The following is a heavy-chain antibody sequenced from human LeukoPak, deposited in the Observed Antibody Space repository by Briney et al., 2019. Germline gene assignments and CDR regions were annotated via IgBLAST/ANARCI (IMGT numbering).Heavy chain of an antibody. CDR2: IYYSGST. V-gene: IGHV4-59*02. Sequence: SQTLSLTCTVSGGSVSRYYWSWIRHSPGKGLEWIGYIYYSGSTNYDPSLKSRVTISVDTSKNQYSLELSSVTAADTAVYYCARGRRYVYATTGYYFDDWGQGTLVTVSS. CDR3: ARGRRYVYATTGYYFDD. D-gene: IGHD5-24*01. J-gene: IGHJ4*02. CDR1: GGSVSRYY.